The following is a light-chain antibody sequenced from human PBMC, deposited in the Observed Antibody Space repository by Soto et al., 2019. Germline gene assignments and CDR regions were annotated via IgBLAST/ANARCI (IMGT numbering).Light chain of an antibody. CDR2: DAS. J-gene: IGKJ2*01. Sequence: DIQMTQSPSTLSASVGDRVSITCRASQSISSWLAWYQQKPGKAPKLLIYDASSLERGVPSRFSGDGSGTEFTLTICSLQFDDFATYYCQQYNSYSTFGQGTKLEI. CDR3: QQYNSYST. CDR1: QSISSW. V-gene: IGKV1-5*01.